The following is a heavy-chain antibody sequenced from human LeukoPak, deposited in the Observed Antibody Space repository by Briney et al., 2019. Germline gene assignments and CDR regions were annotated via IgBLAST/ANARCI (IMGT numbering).Heavy chain of an antibody. Sequence: GGSLRLSCAASGFTVSSNYMSWVRQAPGKGLEWVSVIYNGGSTHYADSVKGRFTISRDNSKNTLDLQMNSLRVEDTAVYYCARVLSSSWYDYFDHWGQGTLVTVSS. V-gene: IGHV3-66*01. D-gene: IGHD6-13*01. J-gene: IGHJ4*02. CDR3: ARVLSSSWYDYFDH. CDR2: IYNGGST. CDR1: GFTVSSNY.